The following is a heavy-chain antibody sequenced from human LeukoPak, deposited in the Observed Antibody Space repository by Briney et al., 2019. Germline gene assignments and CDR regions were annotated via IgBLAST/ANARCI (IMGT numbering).Heavy chain of an antibody. V-gene: IGHV3-15*01. Sequence: GGSLRLSCAASGFTFSNAWMSWVRQAPGKGLEWVGRIKSKTDGAATDYAAPVKDRFTISRDDSKNTMYLQMNSLKTEDIALYYCTADFPHFYYDSSGPRGYFDYWGQGTLVTVSS. CDR2: IKSKTDGAAT. J-gene: IGHJ4*02. CDR3: TADFPHFYYDSSGPRGYFDY. CDR1: GFTFSNAW. D-gene: IGHD3-22*01.